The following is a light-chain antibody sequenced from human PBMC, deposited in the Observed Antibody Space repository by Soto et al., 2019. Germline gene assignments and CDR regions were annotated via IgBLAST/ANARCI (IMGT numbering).Light chain of an antibody. J-gene: IGLJ3*02. CDR2: EGS. CDR3: CSFARGSTLV. V-gene: IGLV2-23*01. CDR1: SSDVGSYNL. Sequence: QSALTQPTSVSGSPGQSITISCTGTSSDVGSYNLVSWYQQHPGNAPKLMIYEGSKRPSGVSNRFFGSKSGNTASLTISGLQAEDEADYYCCSFARGSTLVFGGGTKLTV.